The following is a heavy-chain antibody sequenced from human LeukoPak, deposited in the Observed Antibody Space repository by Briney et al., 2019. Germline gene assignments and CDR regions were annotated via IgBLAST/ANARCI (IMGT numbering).Heavy chain of an antibody. Sequence: GGSLRLSCETAGFTFSSYVMHWVRRTPGKGLVWVSRISHDGIISYADSVKGRFTISRDNAKNTLTLQMNSLRVEDTAVYFCARDWVYKVDYWGRGTLVTVSS. V-gene: IGHV3-74*01. CDR2: ISHDGII. CDR1: GFTFSSYV. CDR3: ARDWVYKVDY. D-gene: IGHD5-24*01. J-gene: IGHJ4*02.